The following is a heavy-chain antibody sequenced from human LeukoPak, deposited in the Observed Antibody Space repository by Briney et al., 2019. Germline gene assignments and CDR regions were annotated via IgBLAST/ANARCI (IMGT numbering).Heavy chain of an antibody. D-gene: IGHD6-19*01. V-gene: IGHV3-23*01. CDR3: AKGKGSSGWYD. J-gene: IGHJ4*02. CDR2: VSDSGSGT. CDR1: GFTFSTYA. Sequence: PGGSLRLSCAASGFTFSTYAMSWVRQAPGRGLEWVSAVSDSGSGTYYADSVKGRFTISRDNPKNTLYLQMTSLRAEDTALYYCAKGKGSSGWYDWGQGTLVTVSS.